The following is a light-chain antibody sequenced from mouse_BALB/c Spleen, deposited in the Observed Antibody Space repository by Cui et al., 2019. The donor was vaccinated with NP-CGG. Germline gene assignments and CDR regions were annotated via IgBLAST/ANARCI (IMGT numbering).Light chain of an antibody. V-gene: IGLV1*01. J-gene: IGLJ1*01. CDR3: ALWYSNHWV. Sequence: QAFLTQGSALATSPGEKVTLTCRSSTGAVTTSNYANWVQEKPDHLFTGLIGGTNNRAPGIPARFSGSLIGDKAALTITGAQTEDEAIYFCALWYSNHWVFGGGTKLTVL. CDR1: TGAVTTSNY. CDR2: GTN.